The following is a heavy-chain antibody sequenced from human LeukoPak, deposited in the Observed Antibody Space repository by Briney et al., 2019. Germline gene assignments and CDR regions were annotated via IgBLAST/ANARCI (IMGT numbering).Heavy chain of an antibody. Sequence: PGGSLRLSCAASGFTFSSYWMHWVRQAPGKGLEWVSAISGSGGSTYYADSVKGRFTISRDNSKNTLFLQMNSLRAEDTAVYYCAKRLPVAGAFDYWGQGTLVTVSS. J-gene: IGHJ4*02. V-gene: IGHV3-23*01. CDR1: GFTFSSYW. D-gene: IGHD6-19*01. CDR2: ISGSGGST. CDR3: AKRLPVAGAFDY.